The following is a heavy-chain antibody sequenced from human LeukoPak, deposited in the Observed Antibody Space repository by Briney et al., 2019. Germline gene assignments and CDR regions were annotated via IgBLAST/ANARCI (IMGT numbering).Heavy chain of an antibody. Sequence: SETLSLTCTVSGGSVSSGSYYWSWIRQPPGKGLEWIGYIYYSGSTNYNPSLKSRVTISVDTSKKQFSLKLSSVTAADTAVYYCARLRLWFGELAAAFDYWGQGTLVTVSS. J-gene: IGHJ4*02. V-gene: IGHV4-61*01. CDR3: ARLRLWFGELAAAFDY. CDR2: IYYSGST. CDR1: GGSVSSGSYY. D-gene: IGHD3-10*01.